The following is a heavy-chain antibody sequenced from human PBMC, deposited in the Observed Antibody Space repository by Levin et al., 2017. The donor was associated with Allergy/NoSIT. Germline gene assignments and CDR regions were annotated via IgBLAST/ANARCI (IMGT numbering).Heavy chain of an antibody. J-gene: IGHJ5*02. Sequence: VASVKVSCKASGFILNYSALQWVRQARGQRLEWIGWIVVGSGHTHYAQKFQERVTITRDMSTNTAYLELSRLRSDDTAVYYCAAENWFGKLWFEGMGFDPWGQGTLVTVSS. CDR2: IVVGSGHT. CDR3: AAENWFGKLWFEGMGFDP. CDR1: GFILNYSA. V-gene: IGHV1-58*01. D-gene: IGHD3-10*01.